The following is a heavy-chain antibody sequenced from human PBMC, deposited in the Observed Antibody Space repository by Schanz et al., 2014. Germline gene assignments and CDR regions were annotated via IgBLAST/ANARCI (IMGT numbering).Heavy chain of an antibody. V-gene: IGHV3-72*01. CDR1: GFTFSSYA. CDR2: VRNKNNRYTT. D-gene: IGHD2-2*01. Sequence: VQLVESGGGLVQPGGSLRLSCAASGFTFSSYAMHWVRQAPGKGLEWVGRVRNKNNRYTTEYAASVKGRFTISRDDSKNSLYLQMNSLKTEDTAMYYCARGAYCSRSGSRFDSWGQGTLVTVSS. CDR3: ARGAYCSRSGSRFDS. J-gene: IGHJ4*02.